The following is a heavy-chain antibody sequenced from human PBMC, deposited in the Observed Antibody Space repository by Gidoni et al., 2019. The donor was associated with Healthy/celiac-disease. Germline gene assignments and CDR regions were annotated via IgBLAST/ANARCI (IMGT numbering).Heavy chain of an antibody. CDR2: INHSGST. J-gene: IGHJ4*02. V-gene: IGHV4-34*01. D-gene: IGHD1-26*01. Sequence: QVQLQQWGAGLLMPSETLSLTCAVYGGCFSGYYWSWIRQPPGKGLEWIGEINHSGSTNYNPSLKSRVTISVDTSKNQFSLKLSSVTAADTAVYYCARAIQLRGVGAHPYFDYWGQGTLVTVSS. CDR1: GGCFSGYY. CDR3: ARAIQLRGVGAHPYFDY.